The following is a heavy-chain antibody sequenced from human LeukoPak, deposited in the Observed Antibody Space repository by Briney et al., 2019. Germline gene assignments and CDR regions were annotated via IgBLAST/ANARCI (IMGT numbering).Heavy chain of an antibody. CDR1: GGSISNYY. CDR3: ARRVSSGWYDY. V-gene: IGHV4-59*08. CDR2: IYYSGST. Sequence: SETLSLTCTVSGGSISNYYWSWFRQPPGKGLEWIGYIYYSGSTNYNPSLKSRVTISVDTSKNQLSLKLSSVTAADTAVYFCARRVSSGWYDYWGQGTLVTVSS. J-gene: IGHJ4*02. D-gene: IGHD6-19*01.